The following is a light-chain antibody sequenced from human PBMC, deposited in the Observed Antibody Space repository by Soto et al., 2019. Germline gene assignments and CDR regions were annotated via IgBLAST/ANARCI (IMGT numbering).Light chain of an antibody. CDR1: SSNIGSNY. V-gene: IGLV1-47*01. J-gene: IGLJ2*01. CDR3: ASWDDSLSGFVV. CDR2: RNS. Sequence: QSVLTQPPSASGTPGQRVTISCSGSSSNIGSNYVFWYQQLPGTAPKVLMYRNSQRPSGVPDRFSGSKSGTSASLAISGLRSEDEPDYYCASWDDSLSGFVVFGGGTKLTVL.